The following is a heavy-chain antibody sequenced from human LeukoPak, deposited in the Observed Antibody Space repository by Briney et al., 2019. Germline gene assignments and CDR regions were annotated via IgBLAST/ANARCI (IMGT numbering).Heavy chain of an antibody. J-gene: IGHJ3*02. D-gene: IGHD3-22*01. CDR3: ARKDSSGYYGTGGAFDI. CDR1: GFTFDDYG. CDR2: INWNGGST. Sequence: PGGSLRLSCAASGFTFDDYGMSWVRQAPGKGLEWVSGINWNGGSTGYADSVKGRFTISRDNAKNSLYLQMNSLRAEDTALYHCARKDSSGYYGTGGAFDIWGQGTMVTVSS. V-gene: IGHV3-20*01.